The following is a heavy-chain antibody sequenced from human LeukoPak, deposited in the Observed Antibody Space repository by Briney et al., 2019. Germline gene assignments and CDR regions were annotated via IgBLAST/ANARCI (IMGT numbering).Heavy chain of an antibody. CDR2: MNPNSGNT. J-gene: IGHJ6*03. D-gene: IGHD3-10*01. CDR3: ARGQAGFGDYYYYMDV. V-gene: IGHV1-8*01. CDR1: GYTFTSYD. Sequence: ASVKVSCKASGYTFTSYDINWVRQATGQGLEWMGWMNPNSGNTGYAQKFQGRVTMTRNTSRSTAYMELSSLRSEDTAVYYCARGQAGFGDYYYYMDVWGKGTTVTISS.